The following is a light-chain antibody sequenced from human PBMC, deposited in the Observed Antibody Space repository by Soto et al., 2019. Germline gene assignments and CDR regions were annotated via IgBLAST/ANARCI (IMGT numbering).Light chain of an antibody. CDR2: ATS. J-gene: IGKJ3*01. CDR1: QGVGGW. V-gene: IGKV1-12*01. Sequence: ILMTQSPSSVSSSVGDSATMTCRARQGVGGWLAWYQQKPGQVPKLLIYATSILHCGVPSRFSGSGSGTDFTLSISSLQPEDLATYYCQQYHSIPLSFGPGTKVDIK. CDR3: QQYHSIPLS.